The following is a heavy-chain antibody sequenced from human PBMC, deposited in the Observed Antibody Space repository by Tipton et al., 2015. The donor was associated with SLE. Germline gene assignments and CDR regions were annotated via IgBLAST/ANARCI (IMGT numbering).Heavy chain of an antibody. V-gene: IGHV4-30-2*01. J-gene: IGHJ4*02. CDR3: ARALNWNYPFDS. D-gene: IGHD1-7*01. Sequence: TLSLTCAVSGASISNGGYSWSWLRQPPGKGLEYIGFIYHGGSTYYNPSLKSRVTISADTSKNQFSLNMNFVTAADTAVYFCARALNWNYPFDSWGQGALVTVSS. CDR1: GASISNGGYS. CDR2: IYHGGST.